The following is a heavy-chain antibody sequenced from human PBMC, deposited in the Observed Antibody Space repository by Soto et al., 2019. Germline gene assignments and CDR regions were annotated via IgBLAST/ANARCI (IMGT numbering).Heavy chain of an antibody. D-gene: IGHD3-10*01. V-gene: IGHV1-18*01. CDR2: ISAYNGNT. Sequence: ASVKVSCKASGYTFTSYGISWVRQAPGQGLEWMGWISAYNGNTNYAQKLQGRVTMTTDTSTSTAYMELRSLRSDDTAVYYCARDHWRFGELIPPADWGQGTLVTVSS. J-gene: IGHJ4*02. CDR3: ARDHWRFGELIPPAD. CDR1: GYTFTSYG.